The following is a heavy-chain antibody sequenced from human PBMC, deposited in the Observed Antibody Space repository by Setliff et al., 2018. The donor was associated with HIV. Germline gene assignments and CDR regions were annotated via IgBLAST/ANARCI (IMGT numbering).Heavy chain of an antibody. D-gene: IGHD3-16*01. CDR3: HPDDYVWGNPFDY. V-gene: IGHV3-7*03. J-gene: IGHJ4*02. Sequence: GGSLRLSCAASGFAFSNFWMHWVRQAPGKGLEWVASISPDGSRNHCVGSVKGRFTASRDNAKSSLYLQMNSLRAEDTAVYYCHPDDYVWGNPFDYWGQGTLVTVSS. CDR2: ISPDGSRN. CDR1: GFAFSNFW.